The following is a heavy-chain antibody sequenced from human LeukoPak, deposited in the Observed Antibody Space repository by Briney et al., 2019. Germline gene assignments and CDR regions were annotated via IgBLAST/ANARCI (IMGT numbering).Heavy chain of an antibody. CDR2: IHYSGST. Sequence: SETLSLTCTVSGGSIATYYWSWIRQPPGKGLEWIGYIHYSGSTDYNPSLKSRVTISVDTSKNQFSQKLSSVTAADTAVYYCARDTGDRYFDYWGQGTLVTVSS. J-gene: IGHJ4*02. V-gene: IGHV4-59*01. D-gene: IGHD2-21*01. CDR1: GGSIATYY. CDR3: ARDTGDRYFDY.